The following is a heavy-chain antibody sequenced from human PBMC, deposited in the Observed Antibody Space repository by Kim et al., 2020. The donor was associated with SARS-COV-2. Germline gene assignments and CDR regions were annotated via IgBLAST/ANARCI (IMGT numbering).Heavy chain of an antibody. J-gene: IGHJ4*02. CDR2: ISSSYSV. CDR1: GFTFSSYE. V-gene: IGHV3-48*03. CDR3: ARETHRGKDPFDY. Sequence: GGSLRLSCAASGFTFSSYEMNWVRQSPGKGLEWVAYISSSYSVDYPDSVKGRFTISRDNAKNSVYLQMKSLRVEDTAVYYCARETHRGKDPFDYWGKGT. D-gene: IGHD3-10*01.